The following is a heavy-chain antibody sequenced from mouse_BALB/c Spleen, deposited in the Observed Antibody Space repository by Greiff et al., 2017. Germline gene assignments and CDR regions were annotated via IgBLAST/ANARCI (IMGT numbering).Heavy chain of an antibody. CDR3: AKITTATGYAMDY. CDR2: IWRGGST. CDR1: GFSLTSYG. J-gene: IGHJ4*01. Sequence: QVQLKESGPSLVQPSQSLSITCTVSGFSLTSYGVHWVRQSPGKGLEWLGVIWRGGSTDYNAAFMSRLSITKDNSKSQVFFKMNSLQADDTAIYYCAKITTATGYAMDYWGQGTSVTVSS. D-gene: IGHD1-2*01. V-gene: IGHV2-5-1*01.